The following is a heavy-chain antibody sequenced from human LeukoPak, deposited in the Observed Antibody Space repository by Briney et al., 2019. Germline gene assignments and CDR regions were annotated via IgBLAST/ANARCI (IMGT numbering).Heavy chain of an antibody. CDR2: IYSGASPST. Sequence: PGGSLRLSCAASGFTVSSNYMSWVRQAPGKGLEWVSVIYSGASPSTYYADSVKGRFTISRDNSKNTLFLQMNSLRAEDTAMYYCARDKYYGSGLFGYWGQGTLVTVSS. V-gene: IGHV3-53*01. J-gene: IGHJ4*02. CDR3: ARDKYYGSGLFGY. D-gene: IGHD3-10*01. CDR1: GFTVSSNY.